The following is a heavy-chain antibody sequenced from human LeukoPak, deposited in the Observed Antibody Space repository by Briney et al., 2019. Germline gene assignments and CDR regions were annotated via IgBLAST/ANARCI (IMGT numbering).Heavy chain of an antibody. CDR1: GGSFSGYY. CDR3: ARGTTRSPPRV. V-gene: IGHV4-34*01. Sequence: NPSETLSLTCAVYGGSFSGYYWSWIRQPPGKGLEWIGEINHSGSTNYNPSHKSRVTISVDTSKNQFSLKLSSVTAADTAVYYCARGTTRSPPRVWGQGTLVTVSS. J-gene: IGHJ4*02. D-gene: IGHD4-17*01. CDR2: INHSGST.